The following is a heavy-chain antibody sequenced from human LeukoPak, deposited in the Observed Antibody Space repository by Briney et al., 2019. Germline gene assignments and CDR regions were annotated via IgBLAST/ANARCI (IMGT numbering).Heavy chain of an antibody. V-gene: IGHV1-18*04. Sequence: ASVKVSCKASAYTFTSYGISWVRQAPGQGLEWMGWISAYNGNTNYAQKLQGRVTMTTDTSTSTAYMELRSLRSDDTAVYYCARVVVTANFFDYWGQGTLVTVSS. J-gene: IGHJ4*02. D-gene: IGHD2-21*02. CDR2: ISAYNGNT. CDR3: ARVVVTANFFDY. CDR1: AYTFTSYG.